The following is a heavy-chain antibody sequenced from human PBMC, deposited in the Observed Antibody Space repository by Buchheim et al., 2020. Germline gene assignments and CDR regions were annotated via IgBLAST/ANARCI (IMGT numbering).Heavy chain of an antibody. CDR1: GFTFTSSA. CDR3: AADRYCTNGVCYSFRY. CDR2: IVVGSGNT. D-gene: IGHD2-8*01. J-gene: IGHJ4*02. V-gene: IGHV1-58*01. Sequence: QMQLVQSGPEVKKPGTSVKVSCKASGFTFTSSAVQWVRQARGQRLEWIGWIVVGSGNTNYAQKFQERVTITRDMSTSTAYMELSSLRSEDTAVYYCAADRYCTNGVCYSFRYWGQGTL.